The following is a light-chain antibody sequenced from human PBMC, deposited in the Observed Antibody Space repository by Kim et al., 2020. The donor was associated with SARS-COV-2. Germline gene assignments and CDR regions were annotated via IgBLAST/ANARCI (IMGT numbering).Light chain of an antibody. Sequence: QTATLTCTGNRNNIGDQGVAWLQQHQGHPPKLLSYRNNKRPSGIAERVSASRSGNAAFLTITGLQPEDEADYYCSAWDDSLKAWVFGGGTQLTVL. J-gene: IGLJ3*02. CDR3: SAWDDSLKAWV. CDR1: RNNIGDQG. CDR2: RNN. V-gene: IGLV10-54*04.